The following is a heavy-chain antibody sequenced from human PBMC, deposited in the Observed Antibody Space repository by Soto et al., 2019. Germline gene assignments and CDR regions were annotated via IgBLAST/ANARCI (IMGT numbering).Heavy chain of an antibody. CDR3: ARAFTMVRGVIMGNWFDP. CDR2: IYYSGST. J-gene: IGHJ5*02. CDR1: GGSISSYY. Sequence: SETLSLTCTVSGGSISSYYWSWIRQPPGKGLEWIGYIYYSGSTNYNPSLKSRVTISVDTSKNQFSLKLSSVTAADTAVYYCARAFTMVRGVIMGNWFDPWGQGTLVTVSS. V-gene: IGHV4-59*01. D-gene: IGHD3-10*01.